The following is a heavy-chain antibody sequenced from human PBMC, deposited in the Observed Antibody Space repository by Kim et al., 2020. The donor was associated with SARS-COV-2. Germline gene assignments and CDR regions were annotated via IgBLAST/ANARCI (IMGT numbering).Heavy chain of an antibody. CDR2: IYYSGST. CDR1: GGSISSYY. V-gene: IGHV4-59*01. J-gene: IGHJ4*02. CDR3: ARENVRGRDY. D-gene: IGHD2-15*01. Sequence: SETLSLTCTVSGGSISSYYWSWIRQPPGKGLEWIGYIYYSGSTNYNPSLKSRVTISVDTSKNQFSLKLSSVTAADTAVYYCARENVRGRDYWGQGTLVTVSS.